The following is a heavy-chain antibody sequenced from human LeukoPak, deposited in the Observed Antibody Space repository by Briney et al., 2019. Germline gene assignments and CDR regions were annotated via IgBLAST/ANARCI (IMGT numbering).Heavy chain of an antibody. D-gene: IGHD3-9*01. CDR2: IYYSGST. V-gene: IGHV4-30-4*01. CDR3: ARAPYYDILTHDAFDI. CDR1: GGSISSGDYY. Sequence: SQTLSLTCTVSGGSISSGDYYWSWIRQPSGKGLEWIGYIYYSGSTYYNPSLKSRVTISVDTSKNQFSLKLSSVTAADTAVYYCARAPYYDILTHDAFDIWGQGTMVTVSS. J-gene: IGHJ3*02.